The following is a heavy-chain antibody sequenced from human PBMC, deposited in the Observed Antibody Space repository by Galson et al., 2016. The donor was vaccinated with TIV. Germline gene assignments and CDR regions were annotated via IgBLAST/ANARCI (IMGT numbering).Heavy chain of an antibody. CDR2: ISNAGSNK. CDR1: GFTFNTYA. J-gene: IGHJ4*02. D-gene: IGHD3-22*01. V-gene: IGHV3-30*18. Sequence: SLRLSCAGSGFTFNTYAMHWVRQAPGKGLEWVAVISNAGSNKYYADSVKGRFTISRGNSKNTLSLQMNSLTTEDTAVYYCAKVGISGYYPPSPTFFDFWGQGTLVTVSS. CDR3: AKVGISGYYPPSPTFFDF.